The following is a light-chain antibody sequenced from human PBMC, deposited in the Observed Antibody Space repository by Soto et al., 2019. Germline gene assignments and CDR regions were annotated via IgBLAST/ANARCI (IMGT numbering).Light chain of an antibody. CDR2: GAS. J-gene: IGKJ1*01. CDR1: QSVSSN. CDR3: QQYNKWPPT. Sequence: VITQSPAVLSVSPGERATLSCRASQSVSSNLAWYQQKPGQAPRLLIYGASTRATGIPARFSGSGSGTEFTLTISSLQSEDFAVYYCQQYNKWPPTFGQGTKVDI. V-gene: IGKV3-15*01.